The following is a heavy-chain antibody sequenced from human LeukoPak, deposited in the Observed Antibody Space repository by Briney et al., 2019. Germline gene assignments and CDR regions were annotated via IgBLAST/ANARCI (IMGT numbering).Heavy chain of an antibody. J-gene: IGHJ4*02. D-gene: IGHD4-11*01. CDR2: ISGSGGST. CDR1: GFIFSDHY. Sequence: PGGSLRLSCEASGFIFSDHYMDWVRQAPGKGLEWVSAISGSGGSTYYADSVKGRFTISRDNSKNTLYLQMNSLRAEDTAVYYCAKEGRARYSIYYFDYWGQGTLVTVSS. CDR3: AKEGRARYSIYYFDY. V-gene: IGHV3-23*01.